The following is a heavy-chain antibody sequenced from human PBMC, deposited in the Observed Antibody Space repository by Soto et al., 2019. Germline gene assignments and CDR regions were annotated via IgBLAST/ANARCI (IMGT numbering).Heavy chain of an antibody. CDR2: ISAYNGDT. D-gene: IGHD2-15*01. Sequence: DSAKGACQSAGYTITGYGNRWLLLAPRQEHEWMGWISAYNGDTNYAQKLEGRVTINTDTSTSTAYMELWSLRSDDTAVYYCERDIRVIVLLYDAPTDWFYAWGQRTVV. CDR3: ERDIRVIVLLYDAPTDWFYA. V-gene: IGHV1-18*01. CDR1: GYTITGYG. J-gene: IGHJ5*02.